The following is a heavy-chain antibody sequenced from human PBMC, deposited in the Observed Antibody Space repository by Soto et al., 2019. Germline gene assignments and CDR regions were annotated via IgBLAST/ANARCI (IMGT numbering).Heavy chain of an antibody. CDR1: GYTFTSYD. J-gene: IGHJ5*02. D-gene: IGHD3-3*01. CDR3: ARGYYYDFWSGYYSWFDP. V-gene: IGHV1-8*01. CDR2: MNPNSGNT. Sequence: GASVKVSCKASGYTFTSYDINCVRQATGQGLEWMGWMNPNSGNTGYAQKFQGRVTMTRNTSISTAYMELSSLRSEDTAVYYCARGYYYDFWSGYYSWFDPWGQGTLVTVSS.